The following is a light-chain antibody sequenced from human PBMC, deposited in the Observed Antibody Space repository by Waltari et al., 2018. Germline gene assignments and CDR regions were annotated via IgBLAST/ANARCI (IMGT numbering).Light chain of an antibody. V-gene: IGKV4-1*01. CDR1: QSVLYSSNNKNY. CDR2: WAS. Sequence: DIVMTQSPDSLAVSLGERATINCKSRQSVLYSSNNKNYLAWYQQKPGQPPKLIIDWASTRESGVPDRFSGSGSGTDFTLTISSLQAEDVAVYYCQQYYSTPPTFGQGTKVEIK. J-gene: IGKJ1*01. CDR3: QQYYSTPPT.